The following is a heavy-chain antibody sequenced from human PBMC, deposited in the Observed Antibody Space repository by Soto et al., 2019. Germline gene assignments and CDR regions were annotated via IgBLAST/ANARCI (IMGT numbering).Heavy chain of an antibody. CDR2: ISSNGGST. CDR3: ARQEVEWFDP. Sequence: GGSLRLSCSASGFTFSSYAMHWVRQAPGKGLEYVSAISSNGGSTYYADSVKGRFTISRDNSKNTLYLQMNSLRAEDTAVYYCARQEVEWFDPWGQGTLVTVSS. V-gene: IGHV3-64*04. CDR1: GFTFSSYA. J-gene: IGHJ5*02.